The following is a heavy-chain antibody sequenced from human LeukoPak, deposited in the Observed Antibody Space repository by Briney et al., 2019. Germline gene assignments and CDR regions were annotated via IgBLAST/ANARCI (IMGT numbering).Heavy chain of an antibody. CDR1: GFTFSSYS. V-gene: IGHV3-21*01. D-gene: IGHD6-13*01. Sequence: GGSLRLSCAASGFTFSSYSMNWVRQAPGKGLEWVSSISSSSSYIYYADSVKGRFTISRDNAKNSLYLQMNSLRAEDTAVYYCAGVTIIAAAGTLDYYYGMDVWGQGTTVTVSS. J-gene: IGHJ6*02. CDR3: AGVTIIAAAGTLDYYYGMDV. CDR2: ISSSSSYI.